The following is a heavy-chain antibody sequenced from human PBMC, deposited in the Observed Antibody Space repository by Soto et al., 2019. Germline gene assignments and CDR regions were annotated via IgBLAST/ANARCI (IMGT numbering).Heavy chain of an antibody. V-gene: IGHV3-30-3*01. CDR2: ISYDGSNK. CDR1: GFTFSSYA. Sequence: GGSLRLSCAASGFTFSSYAMHWVRQAPGKGLEWVAVISYDGSNKYYADSVKGRFTISRDNSKNTLYLQMNSLRAEDTAVYYCARTGAYYYDSSGYYPFDYWGQGTLVTVSS. CDR3: ARTGAYYYDSSGYYPFDY. J-gene: IGHJ4*02. D-gene: IGHD3-22*01.